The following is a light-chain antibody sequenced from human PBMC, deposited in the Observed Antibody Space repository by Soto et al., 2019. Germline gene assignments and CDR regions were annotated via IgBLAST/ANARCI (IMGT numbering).Light chain of an antibody. V-gene: IGKV1D-13*01. CDR1: QGIRSY. CDR2: EAS. J-gene: IGKJ1*01. CDR3: QQYTNYPWT. Sequence: IQLTQSPSSLSASVGDRITITCRVSQGIRSYLDWYRQRPGKVPKLLIYEASRLESGVPSRISGSGSGTEFTLTISSLQPDDFATYYCQQYTNYPWTFGQGTKVEIK.